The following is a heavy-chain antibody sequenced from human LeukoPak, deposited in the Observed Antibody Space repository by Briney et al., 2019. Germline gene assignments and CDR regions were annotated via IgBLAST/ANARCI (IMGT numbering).Heavy chain of an antibody. J-gene: IGHJ4*02. CDR3: ASVEAGYSSSWYAIDY. D-gene: IGHD6-13*01. V-gene: IGHV4-59*01. CDR2: IYYSGST. Sequence: SETLSLTCTVSGVSISSYYWSWIRQPPGKGLEWIGYIYYSGSTNYNPSLKSRVTISVDTSKNQFSLKLSSVTAADTAVYYCASVEAGYSSSWYAIDYWGQGTLVTVSS. CDR1: GVSISSYY.